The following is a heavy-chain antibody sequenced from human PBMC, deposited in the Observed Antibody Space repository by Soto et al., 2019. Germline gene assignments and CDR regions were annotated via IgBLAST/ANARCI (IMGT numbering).Heavy chain of an antibody. CDR3: ARDVPNWQFDS. Sequence: EVQLVESGGGLVKPGGSLRLSCAASGFSFSTYSMNWVRQAPGKGLEWVSSIIGSSTYIFYADSVKGRFTISRDNAKNSLYPQMNSLRAEDTAVYYCARDVPNWQFDSWGQGNLVTVSS. D-gene: IGHD1-1*01. CDR1: GFSFSTYS. V-gene: IGHV3-21*03. J-gene: IGHJ4*02. CDR2: IIGSSTYI.